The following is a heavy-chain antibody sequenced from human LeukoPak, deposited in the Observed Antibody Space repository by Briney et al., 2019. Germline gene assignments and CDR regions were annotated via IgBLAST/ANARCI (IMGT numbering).Heavy chain of an antibody. CDR2: IYYSGST. CDR3: AGHGSVYYYYGMDV. Sequence: SETLSLTCTVSGGSISSYYWSWIRQPPGKGLEWIGYIYYSGSTNYNPSLKSRVTISVDTSKNQFSLKLSSVTAADTAVYYCAGHGSVYYYYGMDVWGQGTTVTVSS. J-gene: IGHJ6*02. V-gene: IGHV4-59*08. D-gene: IGHD3-10*01. CDR1: GGSISSYY.